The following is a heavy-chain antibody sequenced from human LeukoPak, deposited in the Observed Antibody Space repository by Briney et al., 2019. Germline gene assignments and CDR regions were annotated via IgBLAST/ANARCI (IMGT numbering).Heavy chain of an antibody. D-gene: IGHD3-10*01. CDR1: GFTFSSYA. V-gene: IGHV3-23*01. J-gene: IGHJ4*02. Sequence: GGSLRLSCAASGFTFSSYAMSWVRQAPGKGLEWVSGISGTGGTTDYADSVKGRFTISRDNSKNTLYLQMNSLRAEDTAVYYCAKDRVQYYYGSGTNYFDYWGQGTLVTVSS. CDR2: ISGTGGTT. CDR3: AKDRVQYYYGSGTNYFDY.